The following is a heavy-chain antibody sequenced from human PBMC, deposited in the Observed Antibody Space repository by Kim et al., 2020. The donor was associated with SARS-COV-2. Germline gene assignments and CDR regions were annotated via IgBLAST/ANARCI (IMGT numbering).Heavy chain of an antibody. J-gene: IGHJ4*02. D-gene: IGHD2-15*01. CDR3: AKAPYGGYFDY. V-gene: IGHV3-30*18. Sequence: GGSLRLSCAASGFTFSSYGMHWVRQAPGKGLEWVAVISYDGSNKYYADSVKGRFTISRDNSKNTLYLQMNSLRAEDTAVYYCAKAPYGGYFDYWGQGTLVTVSS. CDR2: ISYDGSNK. CDR1: GFTFSSYG.